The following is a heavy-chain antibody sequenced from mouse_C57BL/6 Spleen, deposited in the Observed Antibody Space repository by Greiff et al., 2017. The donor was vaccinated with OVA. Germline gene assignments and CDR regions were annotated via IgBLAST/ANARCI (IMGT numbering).Heavy chain of an antibody. CDR1: GYTFTSYW. V-gene: IGHV1-52*01. J-gene: IGHJ4*01. Sequence: QVQLKQPGAELVRPGSSVKLSCKASGYTFTSYWMHWVKQRPIQGLEWIGNIDPSDSETHYNQKFKDKATLTVDKSSSTAYMQLSSLTSEDSAVYYCARRIYGSSYEAMDYWGQGTSVTVSS. D-gene: IGHD1-1*01. CDR3: ARRIYGSSYEAMDY. CDR2: IDPSDSET.